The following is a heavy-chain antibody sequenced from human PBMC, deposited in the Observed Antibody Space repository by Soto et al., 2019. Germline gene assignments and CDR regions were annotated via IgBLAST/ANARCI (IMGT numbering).Heavy chain of an antibody. V-gene: IGHV1-18*01. CDR2: ISAYNGNT. J-gene: IGHJ4*02. CDR3: ARRYDSSGDAPIDY. D-gene: IGHD3-22*01. CDR1: GYTFTSYG. Sequence: ASVKVSCKASGYTFTSYGISWVRQAPGQGLEWMGWISAYNGNTNYAQKLQGRVTMTTDTSRSPAYMELSSLRSDDTAVYYCARRYDSSGDAPIDYWGQGTLVTVSS.